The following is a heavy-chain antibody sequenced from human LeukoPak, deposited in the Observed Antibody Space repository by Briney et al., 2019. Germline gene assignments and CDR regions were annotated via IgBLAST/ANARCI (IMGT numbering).Heavy chain of an antibody. CDR1: GFTFSNYG. CDR3: ARDYYGSGSYPKYNWLDP. Sequence: GRSLRLSCAAPGFTFSNYGMHWVRQAPGKGLEWVAVISHEGSAKFYADSVEGRFTISRDNSKNTLNLQMNSLRAEDTAVYYCARDYYGSGSYPKYNWLDPWGQGTLVTVSS. D-gene: IGHD3-10*01. V-gene: IGHV3-30*03. J-gene: IGHJ5*02. CDR2: ISHEGSAK.